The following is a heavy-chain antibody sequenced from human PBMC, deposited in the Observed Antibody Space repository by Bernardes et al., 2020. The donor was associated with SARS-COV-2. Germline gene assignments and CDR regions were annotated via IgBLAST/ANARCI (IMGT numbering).Heavy chain of an antibody. Sequence: GGSLRLSCAASGFTFSSYWMHWVRQAPGKGLVWVSRINTDGSTTNYADSVKGRFTMSRDNAKNTLYVQMNSLRAEDTAVYYCARGLRSTVPTALDIWGQGTMVTVSS. CDR3: ARGLRSTVPTALDI. J-gene: IGHJ3*02. V-gene: IGHV3-74*01. D-gene: IGHD4-17*01. CDR1: GFTFSSYW. CDR2: INTDGSTT.